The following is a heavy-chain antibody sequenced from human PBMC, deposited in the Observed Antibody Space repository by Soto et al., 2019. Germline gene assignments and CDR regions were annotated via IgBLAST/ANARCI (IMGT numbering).Heavy chain of an antibody. CDR2: IYYSGNT. Sequence: SGTLSLTCTVSGGSISNENYYWNWIRQPPGKGLEWIGYIYYSGNTYYNPSLQSRLTISVDTSKNQFSLKLSSVTAADTAVYYCVRLCLSVQRYSSAWASNWFAPRGQGTLFTVSS. J-gene: IGHJ5*02. D-gene: IGHD6-25*01. V-gene: IGHV4-30-4*01. CDR3: VRLCLSVQRYSSAWASNWFAP. CDR1: GGSISNENYY.